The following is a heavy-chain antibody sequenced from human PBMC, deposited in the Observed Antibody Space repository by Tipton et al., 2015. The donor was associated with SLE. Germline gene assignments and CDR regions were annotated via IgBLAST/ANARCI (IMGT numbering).Heavy chain of an antibody. V-gene: IGHV4-4*02. CDR3: ARDAVDGYRGGAIDS. Sequence: TLSLTCSVSGASISSSSWWSWVRQSPGKGLEWIPEIYHTGSINYNPSLKSRVTMSVDKSKNQFSLKLSSVTAADTAVYYCARDAVDGYRGGAIDSWGLGTLVTVSS. CDR1: GASISSSSW. CDR2: IYHTGSI. J-gene: IGHJ4*02. D-gene: IGHD5-24*01.